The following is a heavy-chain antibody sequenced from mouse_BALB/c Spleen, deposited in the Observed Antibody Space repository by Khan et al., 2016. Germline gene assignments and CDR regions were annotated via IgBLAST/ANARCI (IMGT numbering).Heavy chain of an antibody. J-gene: IGHJ3*01. CDR3: ARGAA. V-gene: IGHV1-9*01. CDR1: GSTFRRYC. CDR2: LLPGTDST. Sequence: QVQLQQSGAELMKPGASVKISCTASGSTFRRYCIEWIKERPGLGLVWIGELLPGTDSTNYIDKFKGKAAFTAESSSSTAYIQLNSLTSEDSAVYDCARGAAWGQGTLVTVSA.